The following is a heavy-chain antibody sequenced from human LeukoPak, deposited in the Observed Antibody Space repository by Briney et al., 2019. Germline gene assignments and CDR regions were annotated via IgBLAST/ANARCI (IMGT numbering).Heavy chain of an antibody. CDR1: GFTFSSYR. D-gene: IGHD3-10*01. J-gene: IGHJ6*02. V-gene: IGHV3-21*01. Sequence: GGSLRLSCAASGFTFSSYRMNWVRQAPGKGLEWVSSISSSSSYIYYADSVKGRFTISRDNAKNSLYLQMNSLRAEDTAVYYXXXXXXXXXGDNYYYYGMDVWGQGTTVTVSS. CDR3: XXXXXXXXGDNYYYYGMDV. CDR2: ISSSSSYI.